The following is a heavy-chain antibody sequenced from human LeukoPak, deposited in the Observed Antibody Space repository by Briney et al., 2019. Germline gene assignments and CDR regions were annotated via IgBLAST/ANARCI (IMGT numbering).Heavy chain of an antibody. CDR3: ARGRDVGAIFDY. J-gene: IGHJ4*02. Sequence: SETLSLTCAVYGGSFSGYYWSWIRQPPGKGLEWIGEINHSGSTNYNPSLKSRVTISVDTSKNQFSLKLSSVTAADTAVYYCARGRDVGAIFDYWGQGTLVTVSS. D-gene: IGHD1-26*01. V-gene: IGHV4-34*01. CDR1: GGSFSGYY. CDR2: INHSGST.